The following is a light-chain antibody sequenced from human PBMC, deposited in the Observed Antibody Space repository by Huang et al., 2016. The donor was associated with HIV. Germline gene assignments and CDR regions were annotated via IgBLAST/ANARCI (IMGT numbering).Light chain of an antibody. CDR1: QSVRSY. CDR2: DTS. J-gene: IGKJ4*01. Sequence: EIVLTQSPATLSLSPGETATLSCRASQSVRSYLAWYHHKPGQAPRLLISDTSIRASGGPGRISGGGSGTDFTLTISGLEPEDFAVYYCQQRSNWPLTFGGGTKVEI. CDR3: QQRSNWPLT. V-gene: IGKV3-11*01.